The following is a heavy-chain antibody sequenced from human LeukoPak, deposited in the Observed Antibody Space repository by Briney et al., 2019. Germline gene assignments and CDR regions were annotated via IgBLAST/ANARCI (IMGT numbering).Heavy chain of an antibody. J-gene: IGHJ4*02. Sequence: GASVKVSCKASGGTFSSYAISWVRQAPGQGLEWMGRIIPILGIANYAQKFQGRVNMTEDTSTDTAYMELSSLRSEDTAVYYCATDLIITGDHELFDYWGQGTLVTVSS. CDR1: GGTFSSYA. D-gene: IGHD7-27*01. CDR2: IIPILGIA. V-gene: IGHV1-69*04. CDR3: ATDLIITGDHELFDY.